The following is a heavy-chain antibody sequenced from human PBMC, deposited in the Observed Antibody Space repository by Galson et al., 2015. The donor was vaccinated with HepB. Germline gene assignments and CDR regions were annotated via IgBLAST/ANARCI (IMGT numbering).Heavy chain of an antibody. CDR3: AKDLHDSSGYYYVVDLNAFDI. D-gene: IGHD3-22*01. Sequence: SLRLSCAASGFTFDDYAMHWVRQAPGKGLEWVSGISWNSGSIGYADSVKGRFTISRDNAKNSLYLQMNSLRAEDTALYYCAKDLHDSSGYYYVVDLNAFDIWGQGTMVTVSS. CDR1: GFTFDDYA. V-gene: IGHV3-9*01. J-gene: IGHJ3*02. CDR2: ISWNSGSI.